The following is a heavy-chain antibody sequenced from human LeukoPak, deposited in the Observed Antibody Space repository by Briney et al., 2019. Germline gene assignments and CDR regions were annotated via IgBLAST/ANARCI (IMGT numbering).Heavy chain of an antibody. V-gene: IGHV3-23*01. CDR3: AKGTNFWSGLYGMDV. D-gene: IGHD3-3*01. J-gene: IGHJ6*02. CDR1: GFTFSSYA. Sequence: GGSLRLSCAASGFTFSSYAMSWVRQAPGKGLEWVSAISGSGGSTYYADSVKGRFTISRDNSKNTLYLQMSSLRAEDTAVYYCAKGTNFWSGLYGMDVWGQGTTVTVSS. CDR2: ISGSGGST.